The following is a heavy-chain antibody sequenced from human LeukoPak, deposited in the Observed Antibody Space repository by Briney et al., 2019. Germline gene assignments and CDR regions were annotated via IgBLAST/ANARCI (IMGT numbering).Heavy chain of an antibody. CDR1: GFTFGDYA. CDR2: IRSKAYGGTT. CDR3: TREWVYYDPLRPFDI. J-gene: IGHJ3*02. V-gene: IGHV3-49*03. D-gene: IGHD3-22*01. Sequence: GGSLRLSCTASGFTFGDYAMSWFRQAPGKGLEWVGFIRSKAYGGTTEYAASVKGRFTISRDDSKSIAYLQMNSLKTEDTAVYYCTREWVYYDPLRPFDIWGQGTMVTVSS.